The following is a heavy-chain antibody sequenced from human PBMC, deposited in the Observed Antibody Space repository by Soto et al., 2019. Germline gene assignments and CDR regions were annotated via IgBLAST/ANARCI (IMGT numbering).Heavy chain of an antibody. CDR1: GYTFTNNY. Sequence: ASVKVSCKASGYTFTNNYVVWVRQAPGQGLEWTGGINPGSGSRLYAQKFQGRVTITRDTSTSTTYMELSSLRSEDTAVYYCARDTAPSDVWGQGITVTVSS. CDR3: ARDTAPSDV. V-gene: IGHV1-46*01. J-gene: IGHJ6*02. D-gene: IGHD4-17*01. CDR2: INPGSGSR.